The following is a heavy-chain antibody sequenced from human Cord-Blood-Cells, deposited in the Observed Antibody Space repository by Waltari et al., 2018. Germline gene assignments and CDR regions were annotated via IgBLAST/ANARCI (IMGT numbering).Heavy chain of an antibody. Sequence: EVQLVESGGGLVKPGGSLRLSCAASGFTFSSFSVNWVRQAPGKGLEWVSSISSSSSYIYYADSVKGRFTISRDNAKNSLYLQMNSLRAEDTAVYYCARDYSSSWYFDYWGQGTLVTVSS. CDR2: ISSSSSYI. CDR1: GFTFSSFS. D-gene: IGHD6-13*01. J-gene: IGHJ4*02. V-gene: IGHV3-21*01. CDR3: ARDYSSSWYFDY.